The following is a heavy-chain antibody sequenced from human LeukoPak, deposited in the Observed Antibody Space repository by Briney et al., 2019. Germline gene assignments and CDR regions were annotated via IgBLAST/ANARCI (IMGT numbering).Heavy chain of an antibody. Sequence: PGGSLRLSCAASGFTFSSYGMHWVRQAPGKGLEWVAFIRYDGSNKYYADSVKGRFTISRDNSKNTLYLQMNSLRAGDTAVYYCAGANLAATARYYYYGMDVWGQGTTVTVSS. CDR1: GFTFSSYG. J-gene: IGHJ6*02. CDR2: IRYDGSNK. D-gene: IGHD2-15*01. V-gene: IGHV3-30*02. CDR3: AGANLAATARYYYYGMDV.